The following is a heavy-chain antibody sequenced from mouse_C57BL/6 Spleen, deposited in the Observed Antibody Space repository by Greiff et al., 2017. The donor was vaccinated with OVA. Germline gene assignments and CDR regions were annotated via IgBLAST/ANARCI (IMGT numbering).Heavy chain of an antibody. D-gene: IGHD2-4*01. CDR1: GYTFTSYW. J-gene: IGHJ4*01. Sequence: QVQLQQPGAELVRPGSSVKLSCKASGYTFTSYWMHWVKQRPIQGLEWIGNIDPSDSETHYNQKFKDKATLTVDKSSSTAYMQLSSLTSEDSAVYYCARGLREDYYAMDYWGQGTSVTVSS. CDR3: ARGLREDYYAMDY. V-gene: IGHV1-52*01. CDR2: IDPSDSET.